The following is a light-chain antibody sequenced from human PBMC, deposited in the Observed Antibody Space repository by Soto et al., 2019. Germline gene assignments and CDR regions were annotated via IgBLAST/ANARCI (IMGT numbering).Light chain of an antibody. CDR1: SSNIGSAY. J-gene: IGLJ2*01. CDR2: RNN. V-gene: IGLV1-47*01. CDR3: AAWDDSLVV. Sequence: QSVLTQPPSASGTPGQTVTISCSGSSSNIGSAYICWYQHLPGTAPKHLIYRNNQRPSGVPDRFSASKSGTSASLAISGLRSEDDADYYCAAWDDSLVVFGGGTKVIVL.